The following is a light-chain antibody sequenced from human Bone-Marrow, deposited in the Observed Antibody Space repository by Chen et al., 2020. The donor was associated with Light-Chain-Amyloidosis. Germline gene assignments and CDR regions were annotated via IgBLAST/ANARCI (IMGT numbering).Light chain of an antibody. J-gene: IGLJ2*01. V-gene: IGLV2-23*01. CDR3: CSYAGSNTPVV. CDR2: EAS. Sequence: QSPLTQPASVSGSPGPSSTISCTGPSSDVGTYNLVSWYQQYPAKAPKLMIYEASKRPSGVSNRFSGSKAGNTASLTISGLQAEDEADYYCCSYAGSNTPVVFGGGTKLTVL. CDR1: SSDVGTYNL.